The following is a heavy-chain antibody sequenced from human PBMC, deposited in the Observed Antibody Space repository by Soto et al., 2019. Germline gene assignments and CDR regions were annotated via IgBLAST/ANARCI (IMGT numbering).Heavy chain of an antibody. Sequence: QITLKESGPSLVKPTQPLTLTCTFSGFSLNTEGVGVGWIRQPPGKALEWLALLYWDDDKRRSPSLKSRRSISRGTSKNQVVLTMTNMDPVDTATYFCAHHDRAFDYWGQGTLVTVSS. CDR3: AHHDRAFDY. V-gene: IGHV2-5*02. CDR1: GFSLNTEGVG. CDR2: LYWDDDK. J-gene: IGHJ4*02.